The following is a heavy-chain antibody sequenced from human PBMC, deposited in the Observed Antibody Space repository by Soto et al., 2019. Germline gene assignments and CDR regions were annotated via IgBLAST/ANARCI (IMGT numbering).Heavy chain of an antibody. V-gene: IGHV3-33*01. CDR2: IWYDGSNK. CDR3: ARDVGSCGGDCYPLDYFDY. Sequence: QVQLVESGGGVVQPGRSLRLSCAASGFTFSSYGMHWVRQAPGKGLEWVAVIWYDGSNKYYADSVKGRFTISRDNSKNTLYLQMNSLRAEDTAVYYCARDVGSCGGDCYPLDYFDYWGQGTLVTVSS. CDR1: GFTFSSYG. J-gene: IGHJ4*02. D-gene: IGHD2-21*01.